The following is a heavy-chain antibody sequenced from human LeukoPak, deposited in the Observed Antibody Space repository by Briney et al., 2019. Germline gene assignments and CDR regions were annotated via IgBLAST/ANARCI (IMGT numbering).Heavy chain of an antibody. J-gene: IGHJ4*02. Sequence: GGSLRLSCAASGFAFSSYVMHWVRQAPGKGLEWVTVISHDGSKKYYADSVKGRFTISRDNSKNTLYLQMNSLRAEDTAVYYCARGPSGGNYLDYWGQGTLVTVSS. CDR2: ISHDGSKK. V-gene: IGHV3-30-3*01. CDR3: ARGPSGGNYLDY. D-gene: IGHD1-26*01. CDR1: GFAFSSYV.